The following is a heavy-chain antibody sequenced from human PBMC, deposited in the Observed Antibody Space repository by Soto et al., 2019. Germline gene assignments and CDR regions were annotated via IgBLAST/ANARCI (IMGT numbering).Heavy chain of an antibody. CDR2: IIPIFGTA. CDR1: GGTFSSYA. D-gene: IGHD3-3*01. V-gene: IGHV1-69*06. CDR3: AREYYDFWSGYYGNWFDP. J-gene: IGHJ5*02. Sequence: GASVKVSCKASGGTFSSYAISWVRQAPRQGLEWMGGIIPIFGTANYAQKFQGRVTITADKSTSTAYMELSSLRSEDTAVYYCAREYYDFWSGYYGNWFDPWGQGTLVTVSS.